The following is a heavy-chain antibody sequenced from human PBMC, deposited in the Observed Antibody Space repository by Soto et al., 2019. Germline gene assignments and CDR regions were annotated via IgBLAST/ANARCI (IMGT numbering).Heavy chain of an antibody. Sequence: QVQLVESGAGLVKPGGSLRLSCAASGFTFNDHYMTWLRQAPGKGLEWVSFISSDSIYTNSADSVKGRFTISRDNAKNLLYLQVSSLRVEDTAVYYCARDSTGSGLDYGMDVWGQGTTVAVAS. V-gene: IGHV3-11*06. CDR1: GFTFNDHY. J-gene: IGHJ6*02. D-gene: IGHD3-10*01. CDR2: ISSDSIYT. CDR3: ARDSTGSGLDYGMDV.